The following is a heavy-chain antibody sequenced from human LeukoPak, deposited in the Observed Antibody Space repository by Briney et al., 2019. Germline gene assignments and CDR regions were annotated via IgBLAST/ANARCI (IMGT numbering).Heavy chain of an antibody. CDR3: AREASSSWIDY. Sequence: SETLSLACTVSGGSISSYYWSWIRQPPGKGLEWIGYIYYSGSTNYNPSLKSRVTISVDTSKNQFSLKLSSVTAADTAVYYCAREASSSWIDYWGQGTLVTVSS. D-gene: IGHD6-13*01. CDR2: IYYSGST. V-gene: IGHV4-59*01. J-gene: IGHJ4*02. CDR1: GGSISSYY.